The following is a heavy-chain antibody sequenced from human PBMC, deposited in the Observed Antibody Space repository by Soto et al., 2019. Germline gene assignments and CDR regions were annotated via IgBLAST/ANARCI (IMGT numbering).Heavy chain of an antibody. CDR1: GFTFSIYS. D-gene: IGHD6-13*01. CDR3: ARDEGSSSWLDF. Sequence: GGSLRLACAASGFTFSIYSMNWVRQALGKGLEWVSYISSSSSTIHYADSVKGRFTISRDNAKNSLYLQMNSLRAEDTAVYYCARDEGSSSWLDFWGQGTLVTVSS. J-gene: IGHJ4*02. CDR2: ISSSSSTI. V-gene: IGHV3-48*01.